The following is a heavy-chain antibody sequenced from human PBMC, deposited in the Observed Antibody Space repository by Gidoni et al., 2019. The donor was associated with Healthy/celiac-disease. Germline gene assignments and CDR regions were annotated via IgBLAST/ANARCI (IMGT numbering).Heavy chain of an antibody. D-gene: IGHD3-22*01. CDR3: ARVPMIVVEDAFDI. J-gene: IGHJ3*02. Sequence: EVQLVESGGGLVQPGGSLRLSCAASGFTFSSYEMNWVRQAPGKGLEWVAYISSSGSTIYYADSVKGRFTISRDNAKNSLYLQMNSLRAEDTAVYYCARVPMIVVEDAFDIWGQGTMVTVSS. CDR1: GFTFSSYE. V-gene: IGHV3-48*03. CDR2: ISSSGSTI.